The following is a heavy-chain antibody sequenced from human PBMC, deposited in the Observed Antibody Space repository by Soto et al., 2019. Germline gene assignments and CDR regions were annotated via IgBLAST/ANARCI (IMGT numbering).Heavy chain of an antibody. CDR3: ARGKAGAWGFDP. CDR2: IIPIFGTA. J-gene: IGHJ5*02. V-gene: IGHV1-69*13. D-gene: IGHD7-27*01. CDR1: GGTFSSYA. Sequence: ASVKVSCKASGGTFSSYAISWVRQAPGQGLEWMGGIIPIFGTANYAQKFQGRVTITADESTSTAYMELSSLRSEDTAVYYCARGKAGAWGFDPWGQGTLVTAPQ.